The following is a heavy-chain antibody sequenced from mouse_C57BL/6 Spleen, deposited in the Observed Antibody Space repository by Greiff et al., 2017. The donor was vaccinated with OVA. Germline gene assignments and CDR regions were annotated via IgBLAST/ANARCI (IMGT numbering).Heavy chain of an antibody. J-gene: IGHJ1*03. CDR2: FYPGSGSI. D-gene: IGHD2-3*01. Sequence: QVQLQASGAELVKPGASVKLSCKASGYTFTEYTIHWVKQRSGQGLEWIGWFYPGSGSIKYNEKFKDKAPLTADKSSSTVYMELSRLTSEDSAVYYCARNEDTIYDGYLYFDVWGTGTTVTVSS. CDR1: GYTFTEYT. CDR3: ARNEDTIYDGYLYFDV. V-gene: IGHV1-62-2*01.